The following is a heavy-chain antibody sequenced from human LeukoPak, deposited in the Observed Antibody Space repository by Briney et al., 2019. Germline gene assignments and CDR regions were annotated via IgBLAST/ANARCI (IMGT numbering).Heavy chain of an antibody. Sequence: PSETLSLTCAVYGGSLSVYYGSGMRQPPGKGLECIGDFNHTGSTNYMPSLKSIVTISVDTTKNQFSLKLSAVTAADKAVYYGARVRQWVAVAGRGYYVDYWGQGTLVTVSS. CDR3: ARVRQWVAVAGRGYYVDY. D-gene: IGHD6-19*01. CDR2: FNHTGST. J-gene: IGHJ4*02. CDR1: GGSLSVYY. V-gene: IGHV4-34*01.